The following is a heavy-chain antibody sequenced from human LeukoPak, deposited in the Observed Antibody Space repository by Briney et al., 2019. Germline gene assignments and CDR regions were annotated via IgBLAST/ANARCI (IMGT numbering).Heavy chain of an antibody. D-gene: IGHD6-13*01. CDR1: GFSLSTYS. Sequence: GGSLRLSCVASGFSLSTYSMNWVRQAPGKGLEWVSSISSSSSYIYYADSVKGRFTISRDNAKNSLYLQMNSLRAEDTAVYYCARDQGYSSSWYPYYYYGMDVWGQGTTVTVSS. V-gene: IGHV3-21*01. CDR2: ISSSSSYI. J-gene: IGHJ6*02. CDR3: ARDQGYSSSWYPYYYYGMDV.